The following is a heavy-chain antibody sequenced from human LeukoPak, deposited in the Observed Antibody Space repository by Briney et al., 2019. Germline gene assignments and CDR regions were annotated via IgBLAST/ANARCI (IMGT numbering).Heavy chain of an antibody. CDR3: ARDRKMATPRSGLGY. D-gene: IGHD5-24*01. V-gene: IGHV3-33*01. CDR2: IWYDGSNK. Sequence: PGRSLRLSCAASGFTFSSYGMRWVRQAPGKGLEWVAVIWYDGSNKYYADSVKGRFTISRDNSKNTLYLQMNSLRAEDTAVYYCARDRKMATPRSGLGYWGQGTLVTVSS. J-gene: IGHJ4*02. CDR1: GFTFSSYG.